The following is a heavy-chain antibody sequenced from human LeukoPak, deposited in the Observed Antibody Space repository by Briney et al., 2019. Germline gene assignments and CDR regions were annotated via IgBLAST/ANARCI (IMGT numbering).Heavy chain of an antibody. CDR1: GFTFSSYS. J-gene: IGHJ6*03. CDR2: ISSSSSYI. Sequence: GGSLRLSCAASGFTFSSYSMNWVRQAPGKGLEWVSSISSSSSYIYYADSVKGRFTISRDNAKNSLYLQMNSLRAEDTAVYYCARAQDSYLYYMDVWGKGTTVTVSS. CDR3: ARAQDSYLYYMDV. V-gene: IGHV3-21*01.